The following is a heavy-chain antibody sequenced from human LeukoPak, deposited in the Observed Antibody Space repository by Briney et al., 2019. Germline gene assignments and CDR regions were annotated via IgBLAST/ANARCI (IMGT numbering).Heavy chain of an antibody. CDR2: ISAYNGNT. Sequence: ASVKVSCKASGYTFTSYGISWVRQAPGQGLEWMGWISAYNGNTNYAQKLQGRVTMTTDTSTSTAYMELRSLRSDDTAVYYCARDNRVSYSTVTFEPFDYWGQGTLVTISS. V-gene: IGHV1-18*01. D-gene: IGHD4-17*01. CDR1: GYTFTSYG. J-gene: IGHJ4*02. CDR3: ARDNRVSYSTVTFEPFDY.